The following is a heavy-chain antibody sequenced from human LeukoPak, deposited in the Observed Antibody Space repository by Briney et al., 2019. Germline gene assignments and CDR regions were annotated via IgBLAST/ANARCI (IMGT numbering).Heavy chain of an antibody. D-gene: IGHD6-19*01. Sequence: PGGSLRLSCAASGLTFSSYSMNWVRQAPGKGLEWVSSISSSSSYIYYADSVKGRFTISRDNAKNSLYLQMNSLRAEDTAVYYCARFSSGWYVLTDYWGQGTLVTVSS. V-gene: IGHV3-21*01. J-gene: IGHJ4*02. CDR2: ISSSSSYI. CDR1: GLTFSSYS. CDR3: ARFSSGWYVLTDY.